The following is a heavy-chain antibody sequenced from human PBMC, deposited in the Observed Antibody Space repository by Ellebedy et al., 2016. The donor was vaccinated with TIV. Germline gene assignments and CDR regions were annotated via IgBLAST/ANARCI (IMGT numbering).Heavy chain of an antibody. V-gene: IGHV3-7*04. CDR3: ARDPGYSAFDI. CDR2: INEDGSRE. CDR1: GFRFTSYW. D-gene: IGHD5-18*01. J-gene: IGHJ3*02. Sequence: GESLKISXAACGFRFTSYWISWVRQSPGRGLERVANINEDGSREYYLDSVRGRFTISRDNAKNAVYLQMNNLGADDTAVYYCARDPGYSAFDIWGQGTLVTVSS.